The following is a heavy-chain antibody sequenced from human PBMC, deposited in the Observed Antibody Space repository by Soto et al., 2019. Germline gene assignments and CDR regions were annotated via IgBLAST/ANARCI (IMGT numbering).Heavy chain of an antibody. CDR2: IWYDGSNK. CDR3: ARDLGYSGYVYAY. CDR1: GFTFSSYG. J-gene: IGHJ4*02. Sequence: QVQLVESGGGVVQPGRSLRLSCAASGFTFSSYGMHWVRQAPGKGLEWVAVIWYDGSNKYYADSVKGRFTISRDNSKNTLYLQMNSLRVEDTAVYYCARDLGYSGYVYAYWGQGTLVTVSS. D-gene: IGHD5-12*01. V-gene: IGHV3-33*01.